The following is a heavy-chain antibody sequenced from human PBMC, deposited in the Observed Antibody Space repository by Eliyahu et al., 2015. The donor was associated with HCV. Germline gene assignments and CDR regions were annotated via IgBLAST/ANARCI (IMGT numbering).Heavy chain of an antibody. CDR3: AREPRSCAGGVCYFFDS. V-gene: IGHV4-31*03. Sequence: QVHLQESGPGLVKPSQTLSLTCTASGGSMSSGGYFWSWVRQYPGKGLEWIGYISYSGSTYYNPSLESRVGMSADTSKNQFSLRLNSVTAADTAVYYCAREPRSCAGGVCYFFDSWGQGTLVTVSS. CDR1: GGSMSSGGYF. CDR2: ISYSGST. J-gene: IGHJ4*02. D-gene: IGHD2-8*02.